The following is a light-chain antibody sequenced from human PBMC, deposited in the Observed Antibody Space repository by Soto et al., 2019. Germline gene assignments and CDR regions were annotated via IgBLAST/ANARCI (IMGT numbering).Light chain of an antibody. CDR2: GAS. CDR1: QTVDSTY. CDR3: QHYGSSPPYT. J-gene: IGKJ2*01. V-gene: IGKV3-20*01. Sequence: EIVLTQSPGTLSLSPGERATLSCRASQTVDSTYLAWYQQKPGQAPRLLIYGASSRATGIPDRISGSGSGTDFSLTISRLEPEDFVVYYCQHYGSSPPYTFGQGTKLEIK.